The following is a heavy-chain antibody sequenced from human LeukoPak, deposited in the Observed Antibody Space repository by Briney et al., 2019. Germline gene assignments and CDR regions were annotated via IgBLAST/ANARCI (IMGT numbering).Heavy chain of an antibody. Sequence: ASVKVSCKASGGTFSSYAISWVRQAPGQGLEWMGRIIPILGIANYAQKFQGRVTITADKSTSTAYMELSSLRSEDTAVYYCARADAALSIAAAGIPYNWFDPWGQGTLVTVSS. J-gene: IGHJ5*02. CDR3: ARADAALSIAAAGIPYNWFDP. D-gene: IGHD6-13*01. CDR1: GGTFSSYA. V-gene: IGHV1-69*04. CDR2: IIPILGIA.